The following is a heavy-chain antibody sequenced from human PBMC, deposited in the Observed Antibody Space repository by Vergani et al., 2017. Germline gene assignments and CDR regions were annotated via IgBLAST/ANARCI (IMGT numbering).Heavy chain of an antibody. J-gene: IGHJ6*02. CDR3: ARDLVDIVATTTYYYYYYGMDV. CDR2: IYSGGSK. CDR1: GFTVSSNY. D-gene: IGHD5-12*01. V-gene: IGHV3-53*04. Sequence: EVQLVESGGGLVQPGGSLRLSCAASGFTVSSNYMSWVRQAPGKGLEWVSVIYSGGSKYYADNVKGRFTISRHNSKNTLYLHMNSLRAEDTAVYYCARDLVDIVATTTYYYYYYGMDVGRQGTMVIVSS.